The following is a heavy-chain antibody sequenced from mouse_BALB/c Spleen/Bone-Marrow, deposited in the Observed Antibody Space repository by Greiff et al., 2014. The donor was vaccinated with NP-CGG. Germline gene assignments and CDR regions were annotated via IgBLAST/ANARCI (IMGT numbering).Heavy chain of an antibody. CDR1: GYTFTSYW. Sequence: LVESGTDLVRPGASVKLSCKASGYTFTSYWINWVKQRPGQGLEWIGNIYPSDSYTNYNQKFKDKATLTVDKSSSTAYMHLSSPTSEDSAVYYCTRDDGGFAYWGPGTLVTVSA. J-gene: IGHJ3*01. D-gene: IGHD1-1*02. CDR3: TRDDGGFAY. CDR2: IYPSDSYT. V-gene: IGHV1-69*02.